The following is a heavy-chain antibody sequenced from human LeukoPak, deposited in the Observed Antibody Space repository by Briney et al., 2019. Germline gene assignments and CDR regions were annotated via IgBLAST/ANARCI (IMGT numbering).Heavy chain of an antibody. CDR2: ISDSGGST. J-gene: IGHJ4*02. Sequence: GGSLRLSCAASGFTFSSYAMSWVRQAPGKGLEWVSTISDSGGSTYYADSVKGRFTISRDNAKNTLYLQMNSLRAEDTAVYYCAREAGDIVVVDYWGQGTLVTVSS. D-gene: IGHD2-2*01. CDR3: AREAGDIVVVDY. V-gene: IGHV3-23*01. CDR1: GFTFSSYA.